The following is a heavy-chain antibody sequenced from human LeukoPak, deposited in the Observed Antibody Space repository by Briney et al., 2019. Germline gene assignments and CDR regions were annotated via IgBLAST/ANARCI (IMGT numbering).Heavy chain of an antibody. D-gene: IGHD6-13*01. CDR3: ARVDIAAAADY. CDR2: IYYSGST. J-gene: IGHJ4*02. CDR1: GGSISSYY. V-gene: IGHV4-59*01. Sequence: PSETLSLTCTVSGGSISSYYWRWIRQPPGKGLEWIGYIYYSGSTNYNPSLKSRVTISVDTSKNQFSLKLSSVTAADTAVYYCARVDIAAAADYWGQGTLVTVSS.